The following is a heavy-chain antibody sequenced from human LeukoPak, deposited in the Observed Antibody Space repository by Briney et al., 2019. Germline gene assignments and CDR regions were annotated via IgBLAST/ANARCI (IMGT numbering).Heavy chain of an antibody. CDR2: INSDSTYI. J-gene: IGHJ6*02. CDR3: TRDRQGPKLYEMHV. D-gene: IGHD3-10*01. V-gene: IGHV3-21*01. CDR1: GFTFSTYS. Sequence: GGSLRLSCAVSGFTFSTYSMNWVRQAPGKGLEWVSAINSDSTYIYYADSVKGRFTTSRDNAKNSLYLQMNSLRAEDTAVYSCTRDRQGPKLYEMHVWGQGTTVTVSS.